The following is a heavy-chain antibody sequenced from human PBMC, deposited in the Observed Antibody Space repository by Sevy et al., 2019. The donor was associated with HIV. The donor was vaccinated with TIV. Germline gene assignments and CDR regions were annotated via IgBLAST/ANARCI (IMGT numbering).Heavy chain of an antibody. CDR1: GGTFSSYA. CDR3: ARQGRYYYGSGSHMDV. Sequence: ASVKVSCKASGGTFSSYAISWVRQAPGQGLEWMGGIIPIFGTANYAQKFQGRVTITADESTSTAYMELSSLRSEDTAVYYCARQGRYYYGSGSHMDVWGQGTTVTVSS. D-gene: IGHD3-10*01. J-gene: IGHJ6*02. V-gene: IGHV1-69*13. CDR2: IIPIFGTA.